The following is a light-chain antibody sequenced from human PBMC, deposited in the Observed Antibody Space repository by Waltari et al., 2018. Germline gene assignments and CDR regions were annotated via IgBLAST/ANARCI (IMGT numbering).Light chain of an antibody. CDR2: SHK. V-gene: IGLV1-44*01. Sequence: QSILTQPPSASGTPGQRITISCSGSSSNIGTNTVNWYQQLPGAAPKLLIYSHKQRPSGVPDRFSGSKSGTSASLAISRLQSEDEADYYCAAWDDGLNAWVFGGGTKLTV. J-gene: IGLJ3*02. CDR3: AAWDDGLNAWV. CDR1: SSNIGTNT.